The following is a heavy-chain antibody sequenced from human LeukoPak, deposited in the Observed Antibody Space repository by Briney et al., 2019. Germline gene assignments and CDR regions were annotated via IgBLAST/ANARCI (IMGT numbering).Heavy chain of an antibody. CDR2: INSDGSST. CDR1: GFTFSTYG. D-gene: IGHD6-19*01. Sequence: GGSLRLSCAASGFTFSTYGMNWVRQAPGKGLVWVSRINSDGSSTSYADSVKGRFTISRDNAKNTLYLQMNSLRAEDTAVYYCARGGAVAGLDYWGQGTLVTVSS. J-gene: IGHJ4*02. V-gene: IGHV3-74*01. CDR3: ARGGAVAGLDY.